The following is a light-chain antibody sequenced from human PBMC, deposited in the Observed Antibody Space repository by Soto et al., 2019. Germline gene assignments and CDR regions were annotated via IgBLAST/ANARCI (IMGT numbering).Light chain of an antibody. Sequence: EIELTQSPATLSLSPGERATLSCRASQSVNNFLAWYQQRPGQAPRLLMYEASNRATGVPARFSGSGSGTDFTLTISSLEPEDFAIYYCQQRRNWPPTFGQGTKVEIK. CDR3: QQRRNWPPT. J-gene: IGKJ1*01. CDR2: EAS. V-gene: IGKV3-11*01. CDR1: QSVNNF.